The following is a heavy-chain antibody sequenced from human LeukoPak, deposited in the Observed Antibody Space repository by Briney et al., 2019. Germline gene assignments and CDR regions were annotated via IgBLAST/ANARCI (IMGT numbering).Heavy chain of an antibody. J-gene: IGHJ5*02. CDR2: ISGSGGST. D-gene: IGHD5-18*01. V-gene: IGHV3-23*01. CDR1: GFTFSSYA. Sequence: PGGSLRLSCAASGFTFSSYAMSWVRQAPGKGLEWVSAISGSGGSTYYADFVKGRFTISRDNSKNTLYLQMNSLRAEDTAVYYCAKDGIVDTAMVNWFDPWGQGTLVTVSS. CDR3: AKDGIVDTAMVNWFDP.